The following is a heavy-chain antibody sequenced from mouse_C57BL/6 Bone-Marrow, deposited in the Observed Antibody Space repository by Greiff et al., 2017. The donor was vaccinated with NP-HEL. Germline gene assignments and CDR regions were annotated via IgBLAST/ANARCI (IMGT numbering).Heavy chain of an antibody. Sequence: QVHVKQSGAELAKPGASVKLSCKASGYTFTSYWMHWVKQRPGQGLEWIGYINPSSGYTKYNQKFKDKATLTADKSSSTAYMQLSSLTYEDSAVYYCARRDYGKDYYAMDYWGQGTSVTVSS. CDR3: ARRDYGKDYYAMDY. V-gene: IGHV1-7*01. CDR2: INPSSGYT. D-gene: IGHD1-1*01. J-gene: IGHJ4*01. CDR1: GYTFTSYW.